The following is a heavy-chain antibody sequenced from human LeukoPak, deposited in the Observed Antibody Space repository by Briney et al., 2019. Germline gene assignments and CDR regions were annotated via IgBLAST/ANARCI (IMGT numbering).Heavy chain of an antibody. CDR2: IGAYNGNT. J-gene: IGHJ5*02. D-gene: IGHD5-12*01. V-gene: IGHV1-18*04. CDR1: GYTFTSYG. Sequence: ASVKVSCKASGYTFTSYGISWVRQAPGQGLEWMGWIGAYNGNTNYAQKLQGRVTMTTDTSTSTAYMELRSLRSDDTAVYYCARELRGQVDIVATSENWFDPWGQGTLVTVSS. CDR3: ARELRGQVDIVATSENWFDP.